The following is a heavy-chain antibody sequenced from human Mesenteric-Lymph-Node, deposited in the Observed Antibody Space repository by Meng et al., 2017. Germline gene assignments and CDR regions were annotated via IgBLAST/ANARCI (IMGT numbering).Heavy chain of an antibody. CDR1: GFTFSSYA. CDR2: ISYDGSNK. D-gene: IGHD2-2*01. Sequence: LKISCAASGFTFSSYAMHWVRQAPGKGLEWVAVISYDGSNKYYADSVKGRFTISRDNSKNTLYLQMNSLRAEDTAVYYCARDWEDIVVVPAAGLDYWGQGTLVTVSS. CDR3: ARDWEDIVVVPAAGLDY. V-gene: IGHV3-30*04. J-gene: IGHJ4*02.